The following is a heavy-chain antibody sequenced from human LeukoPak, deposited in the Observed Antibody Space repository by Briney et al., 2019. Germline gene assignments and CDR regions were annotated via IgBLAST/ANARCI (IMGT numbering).Heavy chain of an antibody. Sequence: GASVKVSCKASGYTFTSYDINWVRQATGQGLEWMGWMNPNSGNTGYAQKFQGRVTMTRNTSISTAYMELSSLRSEDTAVYYCARARFGFWVRGAQQWLPHYWGQGTLVTVSS. CDR3: ARARFGFWVRGAQQWLPHY. J-gene: IGHJ4*02. CDR1: GYTFTSYD. D-gene: IGHD3-10*01. V-gene: IGHV1-8*01. CDR2: MNPNSGNT.